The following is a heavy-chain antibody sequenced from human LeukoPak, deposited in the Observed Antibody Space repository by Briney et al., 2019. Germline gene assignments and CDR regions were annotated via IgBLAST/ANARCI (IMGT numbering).Heavy chain of an antibody. CDR2: IRYDGSNK. J-gene: IGHJ4*02. D-gene: IGHD6-13*01. Sequence: GGSLRLSCAASGFTFSSYGIHWVRQAPGKGLEWVAFIRYDGSNKYYADSVKGRFTISRDTSKNMLYLQMNSLRAEDTAVYYCAKVRQLAADFDYWGQGTLVTVSS. CDR3: AKVRQLAADFDY. V-gene: IGHV3-30*02. CDR1: GFTFSSYG.